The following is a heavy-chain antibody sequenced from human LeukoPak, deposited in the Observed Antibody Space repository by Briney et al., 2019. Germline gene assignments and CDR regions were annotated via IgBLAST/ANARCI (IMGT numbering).Heavy chain of an antibody. CDR2: INPNSGGT. D-gene: IGHD1-14*01. J-gene: IGHJ4*02. CDR1: VYSFTVYY. CDR3: ARGEDLYKTPTLPPHY. V-gene: IGHV1-2*02. Sequence: ASVRVSCKTSVYSFTVYYMHWVRQAPGQGREWMGWINPNSGGTDYAQKFQGRVTMTRDTSISTVYMELSRLRSDDTAVYYCARGEDLYKTPTLPPHYWGQGTLVTVSS.